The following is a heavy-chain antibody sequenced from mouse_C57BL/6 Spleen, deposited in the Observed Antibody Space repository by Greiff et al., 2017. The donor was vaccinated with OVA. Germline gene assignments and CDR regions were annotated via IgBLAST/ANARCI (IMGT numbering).Heavy chain of an antibody. Sequence: QVQLQQPGAELVKPGASVKLSCKASGYTFTSYWMQWVKQRPGQGLEWIGEIDPSDSYTNYNQKFKGKATLTVDTSSSTAYMQLSSLTSEDSAVYYCARSGEDYFDYGGQGTTLTVSS. V-gene: IGHV1-50*01. CDR3: ARSGEDYFDY. D-gene: IGHD3-2*02. CDR2: IDPSDSYT. CDR1: GYTFTSYW. J-gene: IGHJ2*01.